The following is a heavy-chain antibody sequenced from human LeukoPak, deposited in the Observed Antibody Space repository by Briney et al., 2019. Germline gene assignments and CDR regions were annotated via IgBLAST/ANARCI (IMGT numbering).Heavy chain of an antibody. D-gene: IGHD5/OR15-5a*01. J-gene: IGHJ4*02. CDR2: ISGSGGST. Sequence: GGSLRLSCAASGFTFSSYAMSWVRQAPGKGLEWVSAISGSGGSTYYADSVEGRFTISRDNSKNTLYLQMNSLRAEDTAVYYCAKALRSNLLFDYWGQGTLVTVSS. CDR3: AKALRSNLLFDY. CDR1: GFTFSSYA. V-gene: IGHV3-23*01.